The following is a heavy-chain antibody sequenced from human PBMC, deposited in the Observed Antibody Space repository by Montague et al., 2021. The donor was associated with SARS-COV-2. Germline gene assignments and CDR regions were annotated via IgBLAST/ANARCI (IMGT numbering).Heavy chain of an antibody. J-gene: IGHJ3*02. CDR1: GASVGSSD. Sequence: SETLSLTCTVSGASVGSSDWGWIRQSPGKGLELIGYFYSVGSTDYNPSLKSRATISRDTSKNQFSLKVRSVTAADTAVYYCARETMTADAFDIWGQGTMVTVSS. D-gene: IGHD1-14*01. V-gene: IGHV4-59*02. CDR2: FYSVGST. CDR3: ARETMTADAFDI.